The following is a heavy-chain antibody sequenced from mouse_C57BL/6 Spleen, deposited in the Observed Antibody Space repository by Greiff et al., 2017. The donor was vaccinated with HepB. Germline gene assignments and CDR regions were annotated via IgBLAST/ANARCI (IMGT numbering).Heavy chain of an antibody. CDR2: ISYDGSN. D-gene: IGHD2-12*01. CDR1: GYSITSGYY. J-gene: IGHJ2*01. V-gene: IGHV3-6*01. Sequence: EVQRVESGPGLVKPSQSLSLTCSVTGYSITSGYYWNWIRQFPGNKLEWMGYISYDGSNNYNPSLKNRISITRDTSKNQFFLKLNSVTTEDTATYYCARGYPLDYWGQGTTLTVSS. CDR3: ARGYPLDY.